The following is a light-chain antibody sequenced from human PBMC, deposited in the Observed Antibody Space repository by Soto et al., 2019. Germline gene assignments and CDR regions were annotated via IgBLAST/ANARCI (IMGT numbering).Light chain of an antibody. V-gene: IGLV1-51*01. CDR2: DNY. J-gene: IGLJ3*02. CDR1: SSNIGKNY. CDR3: GAWDSSLSAGV. Sequence: QSVLTQPPSVSAAPGQKVTISCSGRSSNIGKNYVSWYQQFPGTAPKLLIYDNYERPSGIPDRFSGSKSGTSATLGITGLQTGDEADYYCGAWDSSLSAGVFGGGTKLTVL.